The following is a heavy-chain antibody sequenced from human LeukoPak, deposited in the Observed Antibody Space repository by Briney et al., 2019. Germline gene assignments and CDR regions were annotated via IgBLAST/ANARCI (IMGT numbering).Heavy chain of an antibody. CDR3: ARTSIAARRADFDY. CDR2: INSNSGGI. D-gene: IGHD6-6*01. CDR1: GYTFTDYY. J-gene: IGHJ4*02. V-gene: IGHV1-2*02. Sequence: ASVKVSCKTSGYTFTDYYIHWMRQAPGQGLEWMGWINSNSGGISYAQKFQGRVTLTRDTPARTVFMELNRLTSDDTAVYYCARTSIAARRADFDYWGQGTLVTVSS.